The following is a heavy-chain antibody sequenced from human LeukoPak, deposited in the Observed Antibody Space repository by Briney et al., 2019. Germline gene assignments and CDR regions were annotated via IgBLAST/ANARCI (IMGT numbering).Heavy chain of an antibody. CDR2: IYSGGST. D-gene: IGHD2-2*02. CDR3: ARGGVGSSTSCYTCRAFDI. V-gene: IGHV3-53*01. CDR1: GFTVSSNY. J-gene: IGHJ3*02. Sequence: GGSLRLSCAASGFTVSSNYMSWVRQAPGEGLEWVSVIYSGGSTYYADSVKGRFTISRDNSKNSLYLQMNSLRAEDTAVYYCARGGVGSSTSCYTCRAFDIWGQGTMVTVSS.